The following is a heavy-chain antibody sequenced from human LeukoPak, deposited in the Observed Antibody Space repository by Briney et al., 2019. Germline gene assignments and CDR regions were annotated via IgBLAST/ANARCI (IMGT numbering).Heavy chain of an antibody. CDR2: INHSGST. CDR1: GGSFSGYY. Sequence: SETLSLTCAVYGGSFSGYYWSWIRQPPGKGLEWIGEINHSGSTNYNPSLKSRVTISVDTSKNQFSLKLSSVTAADTAVYYCARGFYYDFRSGYYQYNWFDPWGQGTLVTVSS. D-gene: IGHD3-3*01. J-gene: IGHJ5*02. CDR3: ARGFYYDFRSGYYQYNWFDP. V-gene: IGHV4-34*01.